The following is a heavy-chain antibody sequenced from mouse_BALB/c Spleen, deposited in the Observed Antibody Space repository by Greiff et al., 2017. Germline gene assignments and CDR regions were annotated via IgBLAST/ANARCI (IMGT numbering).Heavy chain of an antibody. V-gene: IGHV5-17*02. CDR3: ARSGGYDRFAY. CDR2: ISSGSSTI. Sequence: EVKVVESGGGLVQPGGSRKLSCAASGFTFSSFGMHWVRQAPEKGLEWVAYISSGSSTIYYADTVKGRFTISRDNPKNTLFLQMTSLRSEDTAMYYCARSGGYDRFAYWGQGTLVTVSA. D-gene: IGHD2-2*01. CDR1: GFTFSSFG. J-gene: IGHJ3*01.